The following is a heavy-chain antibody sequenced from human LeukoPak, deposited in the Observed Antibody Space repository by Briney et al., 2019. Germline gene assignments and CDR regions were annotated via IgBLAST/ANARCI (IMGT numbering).Heavy chain of an antibody. V-gene: IGHV3-48*01. CDR1: GFSFSSYG. CDR3: ARDFSSGWFDP. D-gene: IGHD6-19*01. Sequence: GRSLRLSCAASGFSFSSYGMDWVRQAPGKGLEWVSYISSSSSTIYYADSVKGRFTISRDNAKNSLYLQMNSLRAEDTAVYYCARDFSSGWFDPWGQGTLVTVSS. J-gene: IGHJ5*02. CDR2: ISSSSSTI.